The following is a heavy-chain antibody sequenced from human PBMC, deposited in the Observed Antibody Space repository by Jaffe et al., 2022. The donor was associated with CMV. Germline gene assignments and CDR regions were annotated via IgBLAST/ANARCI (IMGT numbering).Heavy chain of an antibody. J-gene: IGHJ6*02. CDR3: ASGRPDYGDFHYYYGMDV. CDR2: ISSSSSYI. V-gene: IGHV3-21*01. Sequence: EVQLVESGGGLVKPGGSLRLSCAASGFTFSSYSMNWVRQAPGKGLEWVSSISSSSSYIYYADSVKGRFTISRDNAKNSLYLQMNSLRAEDTAVYYCASGRPDYGDFHYYYGMDVWGQGTTVTVSS. D-gene: IGHD4-17*01. CDR1: GFTFSSYS.